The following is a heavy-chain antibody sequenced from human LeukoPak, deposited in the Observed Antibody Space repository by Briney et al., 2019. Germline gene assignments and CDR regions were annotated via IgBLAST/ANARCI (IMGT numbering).Heavy chain of an antibody. D-gene: IGHD3-10*01. V-gene: IGHV4-61*09. Sequence: SETLSLTCTVSGGSISSGSYYWGWIRQPAGKGLEWIGHIYSSGSTNYNPSLKSRVTISVDTSKNQFSLKLSSVTAADTAVYYCAREKVLMVRGALLDAFDIWGQGTMVTVFS. CDR2: IYSSGST. J-gene: IGHJ3*02. CDR3: AREKVLMVRGALLDAFDI. CDR1: GGSISSGSYY.